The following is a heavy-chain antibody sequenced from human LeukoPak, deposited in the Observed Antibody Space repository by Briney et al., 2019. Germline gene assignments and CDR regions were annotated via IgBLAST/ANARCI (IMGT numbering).Heavy chain of an antibody. CDR1: GFTFSSSA. J-gene: IGHJ4*02. V-gene: IGHV3-23*01. Sequence: GGSLRLSCAASGFTFSSSAMSWVRQAPGKGLEWVSAISNNGGYTYYTDSVQGRFTISRDNSKSTLCLQMNSLRAEDTAVCYCAKQLGYCSDGSCYFPYWGQGTLVTVSS. D-gene: IGHD2-15*01. CDR3: AKQLGYCSDGSCYFPY. CDR2: ISNNGGYT.